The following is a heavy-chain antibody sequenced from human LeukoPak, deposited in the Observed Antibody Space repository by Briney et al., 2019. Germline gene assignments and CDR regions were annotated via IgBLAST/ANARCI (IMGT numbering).Heavy chain of an antibody. V-gene: IGHV3-21*01. Sequence: KTGGSLRLSCAASGFTFSSYSMNWVRQAPGKGLEWVSSISSSSSYIYYADSVKGRFTISRDNAKNSLYLQMNSLRAEDTAVYYCARANDYGDQGGDYWGQGTLVTVSS. CDR2: ISSSSSYI. CDR1: GFTFSSYS. J-gene: IGHJ4*02. D-gene: IGHD4-17*01. CDR3: ARANDYGDQGGDY.